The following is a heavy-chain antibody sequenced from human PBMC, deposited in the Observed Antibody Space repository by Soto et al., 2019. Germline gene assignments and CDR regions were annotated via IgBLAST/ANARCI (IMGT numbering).Heavy chain of an antibody. Sequence: GGSLRLSCAASGFTFSNAWINWVRQAPGKGLEWVSAISGSGGSTYYADSVKGRFTISRDNSKNTLYLQMNSLRAEDTAVYYCAKPTVYYYYYGMDVWGQGTTVTVSS. J-gene: IGHJ6*02. D-gene: IGHD4-17*01. CDR2: ISGSGGST. V-gene: IGHV3-23*01. CDR3: AKPTVYYYYYGMDV. CDR1: GFTFSNAW.